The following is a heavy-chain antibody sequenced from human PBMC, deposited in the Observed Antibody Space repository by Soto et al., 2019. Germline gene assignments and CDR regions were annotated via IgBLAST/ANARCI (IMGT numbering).Heavy chain of an antibody. J-gene: IGHJ6*02. CDR2: ISYDGSNK. CDR3: ARDWYCSGGRCYYYGMDV. CDR1: GFTFSSYA. V-gene: IGHV3-30-3*01. Sequence: QVQLVESGGGVVQPGRSLRLSCAASGFTFSSYAMHWVRQAPGKGLEWVAVISYDGSNKYYADSVKGRFTISRDNSKNTLYLQMNSLRAEDTAVYYCARDWYCSGGRCYYYGMDVWGQGTTVTVSS. D-gene: IGHD2-15*01.